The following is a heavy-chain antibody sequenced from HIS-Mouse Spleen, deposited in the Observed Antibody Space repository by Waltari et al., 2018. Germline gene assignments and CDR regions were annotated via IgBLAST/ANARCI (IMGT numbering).Heavy chain of an antibody. J-gene: IGHJ2*01. CDR2: IYYSGST. CDR3: AREIPYSSSWYDWYFDL. V-gene: IGHV4-39*07. Sequence: QLQLQESGPGLVKPSETLSLTCTVSGGPIRSSRSYCGGIRQPPGQGLEWIGSIYYSGSTYYNPSLKSRVTISVDTSKNQFSLKLSSVTAADTAVYYCAREIPYSSSWYDWYFDLWGRGTLVTVSS. D-gene: IGHD6-13*01. CDR1: GGPIRSSRSY.